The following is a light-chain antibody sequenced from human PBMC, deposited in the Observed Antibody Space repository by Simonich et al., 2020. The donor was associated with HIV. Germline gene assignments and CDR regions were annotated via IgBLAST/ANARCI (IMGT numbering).Light chain of an antibody. V-gene: IGKV3-15*01. Sequence: EIVMTQSPATLSVSPGERATLSCRASQSVSSNLAWYQQKPGQAPRLLLYGASPRATGIPARFSGSGSGTEFTLTISGMQSEDFVVYYCQQYNNWLYTFGQGTKLEIK. J-gene: IGKJ2*01. CDR1: QSVSSN. CDR3: QQYNNWLYT. CDR2: GAS.